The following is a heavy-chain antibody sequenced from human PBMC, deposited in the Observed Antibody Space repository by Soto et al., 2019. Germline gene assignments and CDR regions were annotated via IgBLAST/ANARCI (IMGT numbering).Heavy chain of an antibody. J-gene: IGHJ4*02. CDR1: GFTFSSYS. Sequence: PGGSLRLSCAASGFTFSSYSMNWVRQAPGKGLEWVSSISSSSSYIYYADSVKGRFTISRDNAKNSLYLQMNSLRAEDTAVYYCAREIVVVTAAIPERYFDYWGQGTLVTVYS. V-gene: IGHV3-21*01. D-gene: IGHD2-2*02. CDR2: ISSSSSYI. CDR3: AREIVVVTAAIPERYFDY.